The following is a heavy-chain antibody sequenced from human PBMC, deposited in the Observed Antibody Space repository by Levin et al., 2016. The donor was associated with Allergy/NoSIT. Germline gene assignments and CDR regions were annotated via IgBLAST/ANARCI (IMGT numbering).Heavy chain of an antibody. CDR3: AREGIAAAGSYYGMDV. Sequence: GESLKISCATSGFTFSSYGMHWVRQAPGKGLEWVAVIYYDGSNKYYANSVEGRFTISRDNSKSTLYLQMNSLRAEDTAVYYCAREGIAAAGSYYGMDVWGQGTTVTVSS. J-gene: IGHJ6*02. V-gene: IGHV3-33*01. D-gene: IGHD6-13*01. CDR2: IYYDGSNK. CDR1: GFTFSSYG.